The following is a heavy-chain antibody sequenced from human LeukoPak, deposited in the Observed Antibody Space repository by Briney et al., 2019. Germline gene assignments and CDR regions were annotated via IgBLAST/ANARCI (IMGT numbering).Heavy chain of an antibody. CDR1: GFTFSSYS. Sequence: GGSLRLSCAASGFTFSSYSMNWVRQAPGKGLEWVSYISSSSSTIYYADSVKGRFTISRDNAKNSLYLQMNSLRAEDTAVYYCARGLVGATNYWGQGTLVTVSS. D-gene: IGHD1-26*01. V-gene: IGHV3-48*01. J-gene: IGHJ4*02. CDR3: ARGLVGATNY. CDR2: ISSSSSTI.